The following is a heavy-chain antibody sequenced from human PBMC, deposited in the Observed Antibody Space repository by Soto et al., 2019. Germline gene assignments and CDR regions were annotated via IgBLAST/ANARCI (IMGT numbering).Heavy chain of an antibody. CDR1: GGSFSGYY. D-gene: IGHD4-4*01. V-gene: IGHV4-34*01. Sequence: SETLXLTCAVYGGSFSGYYWSWIRQPPGKGLEWIGEINHSGSTNYNPSLKSRVTISVDTSKNQFSLKLSSVTAADTAVYYCARTGYSNYSTTPKNYYYYYYMDVWGKGTTVTVSS. CDR3: ARTGYSNYSTTPKNYYYYYYMDV. J-gene: IGHJ6*03. CDR2: INHSGST.